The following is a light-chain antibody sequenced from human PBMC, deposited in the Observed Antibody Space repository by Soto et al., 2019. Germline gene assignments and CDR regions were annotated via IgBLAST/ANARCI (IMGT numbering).Light chain of an antibody. V-gene: IGKV1-5*01. CDR1: RW. CDR3: QHMRT. Sequence: RWIAWYQQKPGKAPKFLIYDASTLESGVPSRFSGSGFGTEFSLTISSLQPDDFGSYYCQHMRTFGQGTKVDI. J-gene: IGKJ1*01. CDR2: DAS.